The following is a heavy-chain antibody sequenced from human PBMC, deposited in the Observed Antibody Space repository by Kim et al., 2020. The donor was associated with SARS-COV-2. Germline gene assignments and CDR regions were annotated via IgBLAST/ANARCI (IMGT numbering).Heavy chain of an antibody. Sequence: DSVKGRFTNPKDNAKNSLYLQMNSLRAEDTAVYYCARSPTDVAAAGSFDYWGQGTLVTVSS. CDR3: ARSPTDVAAAGSFDY. V-gene: IGHV3-11*04. D-gene: IGHD6-13*01. J-gene: IGHJ4*02.